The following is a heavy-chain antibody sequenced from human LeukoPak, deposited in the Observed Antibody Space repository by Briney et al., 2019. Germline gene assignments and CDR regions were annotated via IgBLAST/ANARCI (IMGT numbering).Heavy chain of an antibody. CDR1: GGSISSSNW. D-gene: IGHD3-16*02. CDR3: ARTYYDYVWGSYRYMKDRAFDI. CDR2: INHSGST. Sequence: SETLSLTCAVSGGSISSSNWWSWIRQPPGKGLEWIGEINHSGSTNYNPSLKSRVTISVDTSKNQFSLKLSSVTAADTAVYYCARTYYDYVWGSYRYMKDRAFDIWGQGTMVTVSS. J-gene: IGHJ3*02. V-gene: IGHV4-4*02.